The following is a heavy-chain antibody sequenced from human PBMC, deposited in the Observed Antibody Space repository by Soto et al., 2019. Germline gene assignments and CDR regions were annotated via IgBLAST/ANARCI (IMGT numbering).Heavy chain of an antibody. CDR2: IYNDGST. CDR1: GFIVSTSY. Sequence: EVQLVESGGGLVQPGGSLRLSCTASGFIVSTSYMSWVRQAPGKGLEWVSIIYNDGSTYYADSVKGRFTISRDDSKNTLNLQIVSLRAEDTALYSCARDSYTRYWGQGTLVTVSS. J-gene: IGHJ4*02. V-gene: IGHV3-66*01. D-gene: IGHD4-4*01. CDR3: ARDSYTRY.